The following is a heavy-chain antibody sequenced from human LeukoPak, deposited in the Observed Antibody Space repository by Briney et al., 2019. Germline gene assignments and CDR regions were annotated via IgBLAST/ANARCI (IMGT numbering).Heavy chain of an antibody. D-gene: IGHD4-23*01. CDR2: IYYSGSA. CDR1: GGSISSYQ. V-gene: IGHV4-59*01. J-gene: IGHJ4*02. CDR3: ARVGVDYSGNIIKYFFDY. Sequence: SETLSLTCTVSGGSISSYQWSWIRQPTGKELEWIGNIYYSGSANYNPSLKSRVIISVDTSKNQFSLKLSPVTAADTAVYYCARVGVDYSGNIIKYFFDYWGPGTLVTVSS.